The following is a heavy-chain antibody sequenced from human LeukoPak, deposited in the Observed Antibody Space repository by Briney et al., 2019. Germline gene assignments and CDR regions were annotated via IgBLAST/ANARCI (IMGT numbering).Heavy chain of an antibody. CDR1: GFTVSSNY. Sequence: GGSLRLSCAASGFTVSSNYMTWVRQAPGKGLVWVSRINADGSMTNYADSVKGRFTISRDNAKNTLYLQMNSLRVEDTAVYHCVRALTGTDDFWGQGTLVTVSS. V-gene: IGHV3-74*01. J-gene: IGHJ4*02. CDR2: INADGSMT. CDR3: VRALTGTDDF. D-gene: IGHD1-7*01.